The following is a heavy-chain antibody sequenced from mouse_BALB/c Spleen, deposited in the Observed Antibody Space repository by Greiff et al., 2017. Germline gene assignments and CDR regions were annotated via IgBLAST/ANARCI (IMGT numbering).Heavy chain of an antibody. CDR3: AREGDGNYAFAY. V-gene: IGHV5-6-5*01. Sequence: EVQLVESGGGLVKPGGSLKLSCAASGFTFSSYAMSWVRQTPEKRLEWVASISSGGSTYYPDSVKGRFTISRDNARNILYLQMSSLRSEDTAMYYCAREGDGNYAFAYWGQGTLVTVSA. D-gene: IGHD2-1*01. J-gene: IGHJ3*01. CDR1: GFTFSSYA. CDR2: ISSGGST.